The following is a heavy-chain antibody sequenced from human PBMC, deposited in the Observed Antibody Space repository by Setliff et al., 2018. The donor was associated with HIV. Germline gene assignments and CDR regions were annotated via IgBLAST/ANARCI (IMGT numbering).Heavy chain of an antibody. Sequence: SETLSLTCSVSGASISSSSYYWGWLRQPPGKGLEWIGTIYYGGSTYYDESLKSRVTISLDTSKNQFSLKLKSVTATDTAVYYCARALAVTHWGYFDYWGRGTLVTVSS. CDR1: GASISSSSYY. V-gene: IGHV4-39*01. CDR2: IYYGGST. CDR3: ARALAVTHWGYFDY. D-gene: IGHD7-27*01. J-gene: IGHJ4*02.